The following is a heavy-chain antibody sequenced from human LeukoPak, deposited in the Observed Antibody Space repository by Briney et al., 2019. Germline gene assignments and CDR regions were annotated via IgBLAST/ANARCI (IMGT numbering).Heavy chain of an antibody. D-gene: IGHD3-22*01. CDR1: GGSISSGAYS. CDR2: IYHSGST. J-gene: IGHJ6*02. CDR3: ARHYYDSSGYYYDNYYYYYGMDV. Sequence: SQTLSLTCAVSGGSISSGAYSWSWIRQPPGKGLEWIGYIYHSGSTYYNPSLKSRVTISVDTSKNQFSLKLSSVTAADTAVYYCARHYYDSSGYYYDNYYYYYGMDVWGQGTTVTVSS. V-gene: IGHV4-30-2*03.